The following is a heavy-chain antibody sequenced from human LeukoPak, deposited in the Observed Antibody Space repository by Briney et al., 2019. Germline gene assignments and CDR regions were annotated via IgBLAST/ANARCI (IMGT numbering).Heavy chain of an antibody. V-gene: IGHV3-9*01. Sequence: GRSLRLSCAASGFTFDDYAIHWVRQAPGKGLEWVLGISWNGASIGYADSVKGRFTISRDNTKNSLYLQMNSLRAEDTALYYCAKGDWTHWGQGTLVTVSS. D-gene: IGHD3/OR15-3a*01. CDR3: AKGDWTH. CDR2: ISWNGASI. CDR1: GFTFDDYA. J-gene: IGHJ4*02.